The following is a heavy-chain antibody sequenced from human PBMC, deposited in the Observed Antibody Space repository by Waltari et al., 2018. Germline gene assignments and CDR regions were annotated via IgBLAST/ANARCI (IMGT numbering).Heavy chain of an antibody. CDR1: GGSISNLNFY. J-gene: IGHJ6*02. V-gene: IGHV4-61*02. CDR3: AVSPDTATSRAAFHF. CDR2: IYRSGVT. Sequence: QVQLQESGPGLAKASQTLSLTCDVSGGSISNLNFYWSWIRQPAGKGLEWIGRIYRSGVTDYNPCLRGRATMFLDMSKNQFSLTVDSLIAADTAVYYCAVSPDTATSRAAFHFWGPGTTVSVSS. D-gene: IGHD5-18*01.